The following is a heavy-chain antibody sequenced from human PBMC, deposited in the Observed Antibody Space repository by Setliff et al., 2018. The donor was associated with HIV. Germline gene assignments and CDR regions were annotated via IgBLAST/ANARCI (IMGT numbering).Heavy chain of an antibody. CDR2: FDPEDGET. CDR1: GYTLTELS. J-gene: IGHJ3*02. CDR3: ASIAVAKNAFDI. D-gene: IGHD6-19*01. Sequence: ASVKVSCKVSGYTLTELSMHWVRQAPGKGLEWMGGFDPEDGETIYAQKFQGRVTMTEDTSTDTAYMELSSLRSEDTAVYYCASIAVAKNAFDIWGQGTMVTVSS. V-gene: IGHV1-24*01.